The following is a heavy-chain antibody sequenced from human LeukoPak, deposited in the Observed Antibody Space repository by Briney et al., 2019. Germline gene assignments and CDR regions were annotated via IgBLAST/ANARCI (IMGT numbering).Heavy chain of an antibody. CDR2: IYYSGST. CDR1: GGSISSSTYY. Sequence: SETLSLTCTVSGGSISSSTYYWGWIRQPPGKGLEWIGSIYYSGSTYYNPSLKSRVTISVDTSKNQFSLRLSSVTAADTAVYYCASPTLLTYYFDYWGQGTLVTVSS. CDR3: ASPTLLTYYFDY. D-gene: IGHD1-1*01. J-gene: IGHJ4*02. V-gene: IGHV4-39*01.